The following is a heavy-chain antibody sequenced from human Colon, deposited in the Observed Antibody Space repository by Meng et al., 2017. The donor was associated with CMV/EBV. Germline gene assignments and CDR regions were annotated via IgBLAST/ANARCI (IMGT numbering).Heavy chain of an antibody. CDR2: ISGGATYM. D-gene: IGHD6-19*01. V-gene: IGHV3-21*01. J-gene: IGHJ4*02. CDR1: GVSFSDFA. CDR3: ARYGNGWYFDY. Sequence: SCAASGVSFSDFAMGGVRQGPGKGLGWVSFISGGATYMYYSDSVRGRFAISRDNAQTALYLQLSSLRAEDTAFYYCARYGNGWYFDYWGQGTLVTVSS.